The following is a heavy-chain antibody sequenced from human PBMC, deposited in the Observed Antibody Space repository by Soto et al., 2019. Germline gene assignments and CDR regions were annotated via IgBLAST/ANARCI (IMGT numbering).Heavy chain of an antibody. J-gene: IGHJ4*02. CDR1: GYSFTSYW. Sequence: PGESLKISCKGSGYSFTSYWIGWVRQMPGKGLEWMGIIYPGDSDTRYSPSFQGQVTISADKSISTAYLQWSSLKASDTAMYYCARHDPLGYCSGGSCYGIDYWGQGTLVTVS. CDR2: IYPGDSDT. D-gene: IGHD2-15*01. V-gene: IGHV5-51*01. CDR3: ARHDPLGYCSGGSCYGIDY.